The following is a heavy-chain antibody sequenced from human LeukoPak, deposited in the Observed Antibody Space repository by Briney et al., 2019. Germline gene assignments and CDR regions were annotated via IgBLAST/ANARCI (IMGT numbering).Heavy chain of an antibody. CDR2: INPNSGGT. J-gene: IGHJ1*01. V-gene: IGHV1-2*02. CDR1: GYTFTGYY. Sequence: ASVKVSCKASGYTFTGYYMHWVRQAPGQGLEWMGWINPNSGGTNYAQKFQGRVTMTRDTSISTAYMELSRLRSDDTAVYYCARPQWLVHHPVTSDWGQGTLVTVSS. D-gene: IGHD6-19*01. CDR3: ARPQWLVHHPVTSD.